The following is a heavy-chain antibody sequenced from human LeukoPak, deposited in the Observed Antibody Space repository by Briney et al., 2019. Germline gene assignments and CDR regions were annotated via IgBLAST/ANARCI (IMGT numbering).Heavy chain of an antibody. J-gene: IGHJ4*02. Sequence: GGSLRLSCAASGFTFSNHGMNWVRQAPGKGLEWVSGISPSGDITYYADSVKGRFTISRDNAKNSLYLQMNSLRAEDTAVYYCARDLCSGGSCYDFDYWGQGTLVTVSS. D-gene: IGHD2-15*01. CDR1: GFTFSNHG. V-gene: IGHV3-23*01. CDR3: ARDLCSGGSCYDFDY. CDR2: ISPSGDIT.